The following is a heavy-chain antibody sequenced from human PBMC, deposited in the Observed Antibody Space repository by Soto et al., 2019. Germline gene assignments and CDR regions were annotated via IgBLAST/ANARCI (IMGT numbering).Heavy chain of an antibody. J-gene: IGHJ5*02. V-gene: IGHV1-69*02. CDR2: IIPILGIA. CDR3: ARVSGNDYGDAYNWFDP. Sequence: SVKVSCKASGGTFSSYTISWVRQAPGQGLEWMGRIIPILGIANYAQKFQGRVTITADKSTSTAYMELSSLRSEGTAVYYCARVSGNDYGDAYNWFDPWGQGTLVTVSS. CDR1: GGTFSSYT. D-gene: IGHD4-17*01.